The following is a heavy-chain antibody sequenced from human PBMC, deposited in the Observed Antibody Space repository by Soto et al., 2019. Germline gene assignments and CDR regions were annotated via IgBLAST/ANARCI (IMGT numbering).Heavy chain of an antibody. J-gene: IGHJ6*02. D-gene: IGHD1-7*01. CDR2: IYHSGST. V-gene: IGHV4-30-2*01. Sequence: SETLSLTCAVSGGSISSGGYSWSWIRQPPGKGLEWIGYIYHSGSTYYNPSLKSRVTISVDRSKNQFSLKLSSVTAADTAVYYCARGPGGLELRYYYGMDVWGQGTTVTVSS. CDR3: ARGPGGLELRYYYGMDV. CDR1: GGSISSGGYS.